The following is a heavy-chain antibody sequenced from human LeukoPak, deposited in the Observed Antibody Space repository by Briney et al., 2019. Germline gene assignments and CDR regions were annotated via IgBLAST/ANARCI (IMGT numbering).Heavy chain of an antibody. CDR3: ARIDYSNAFDI. CDR2: VNPNSGGT. Sequence: GASVKVSCKASGYTFIDYYIHWVRQAPGQGLEWMGWVNPNSGGTDYAQRFQGRVTMTRDTPISTAYMELSRLRSDDTAVYYCARIDYSNAFDIWGQGTMVTVSS. D-gene: IGHD4-11*01. V-gene: IGHV1-2*02. CDR1: GYTFIDYY. J-gene: IGHJ3*02.